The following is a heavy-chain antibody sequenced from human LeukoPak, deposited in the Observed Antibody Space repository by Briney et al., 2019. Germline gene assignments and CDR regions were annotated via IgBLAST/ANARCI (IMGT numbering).Heavy chain of an antibody. Sequence: GASVKVFCKASGYTFTSYGISWVRQAPGQGLEWMGWISAYNGNTNYAQKLQGRVTMTTDTSTSTAYMELRSLRSDDTAVYYCAREYSSSSDFYYYMDAWGKGTTVTVSS. J-gene: IGHJ6*03. CDR3: AREYSSSSDFYYYMDA. V-gene: IGHV1-18*01. CDR2: ISAYNGNT. D-gene: IGHD6-6*01. CDR1: GYTFTSYG.